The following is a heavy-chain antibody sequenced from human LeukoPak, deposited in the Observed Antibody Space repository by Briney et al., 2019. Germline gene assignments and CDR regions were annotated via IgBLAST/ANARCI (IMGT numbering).Heavy chain of an antibody. CDR3: AREEGEMATIRY. Sequence: ASVKVSCKASGYTFTSYYMHWVRQAPGQGLEWMGIINPSGGSTSYAQKFQGRVTITRDTSTSTVYMEPSSLRSEDTAVYYCAREEGEMATIRYWGQGTLVTVSS. CDR2: INPSGGST. CDR1: GYTFTSYY. V-gene: IGHV1-46*01. D-gene: IGHD5-24*01. J-gene: IGHJ4*02.